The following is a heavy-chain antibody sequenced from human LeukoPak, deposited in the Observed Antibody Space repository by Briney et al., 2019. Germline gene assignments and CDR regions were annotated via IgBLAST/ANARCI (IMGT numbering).Heavy chain of an antibody. D-gene: IGHD3-9*01. Sequence: SGGSLRLSCAASGFTLDDYAMHWVRQAPGKGLEWVSLISGDGGSTYYADSVKGRFTISRDNAKNSLYLQMNSLRAEDTAVYYCARDSYDILTGDGYFDYWGQGTLVTVSS. J-gene: IGHJ4*02. V-gene: IGHV3-43*02. CDR1: GFTLDDYA. CDR3: ARDSYDILTGDGYFDY. CDR2: ISGDGGST.